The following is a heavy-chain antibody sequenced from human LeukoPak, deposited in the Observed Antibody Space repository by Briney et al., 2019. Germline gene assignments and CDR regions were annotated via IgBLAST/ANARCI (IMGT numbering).Heavy chain of an antibody. CDR1: GFTFNRYW. J-gene: IGHJ4*02. D-gene: IGHD2-21*02. CDR2: ISWNSGTI. V-gene: IGHV3-9*01. Sequence: GGSLRLSCAASGFTFNRYWMSWVRQAPGKGLEWVSGISWNSGTIGYADSVKGRFTISRDNAKKSLYLQMNSLRAEDTALYYCAKSCGGDCYWAFDYWGQGTLVTVSS. CDR3: AKSCGGDCYWAFDY.